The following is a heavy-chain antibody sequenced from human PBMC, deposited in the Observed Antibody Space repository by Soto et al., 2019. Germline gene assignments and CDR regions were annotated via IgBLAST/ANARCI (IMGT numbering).Heavy chain of an antibody. CDR2: IKQDGSEK. CDR3: ARVSLPDYDFWSGYPGWFDP. D-gene: IGHD3-3*01. CDR1: GFTFSSYW. Sequence: EVQLVESGGGLVQPGGSLRLSCAASGFTFSSYWMSWVRQAPGKGLEWVANIKQDGSEKYYVDSVKGRFTISGDNANNSLYLQRNSLRAEDSAVYYCARVSLPDYDFWSGYPGWFDPWGQGTLVTVSS. J-gene: IGHJ5*02. V-gene: IGHV3-7*01.